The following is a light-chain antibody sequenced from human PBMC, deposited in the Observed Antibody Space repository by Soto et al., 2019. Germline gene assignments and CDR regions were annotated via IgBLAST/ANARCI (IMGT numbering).Light chain of an antibody. CDR1: KSLSTF. CDR2: GAS. V-gene: IGKV1-39*01. CDR3: QQSDTTPLYT. J-gene: IGKJ2*01. Sequence: DVQLTQSPSSLSASVGDRVNITCRASKSLSTFLKWYQQKRGKAPQLLINGASNLHSGVPSRFSGSGSGTDCTHTISRLQPEDFATYYCQQSDTTPLYTFGQGTMLEI.